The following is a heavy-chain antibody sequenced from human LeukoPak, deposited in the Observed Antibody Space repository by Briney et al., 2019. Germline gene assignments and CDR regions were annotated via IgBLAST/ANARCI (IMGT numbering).Heavy chain of an antibody. CDR3: AREVAASYYFDY. Sequence: AGGSLRLSCAAPGINIRSNWMHWVRQAPGTGLVWVARVNSEGSRTTYADSVKGRFTISRDNAKNSLYLQMNSLRDEDTAVYYCAREVAASYYFDYWGQGTLVTVSS. V-gene: IGHV3-74*01. CDR1: GINIRSNW. CDR2: VNSEGSRT. D-gene: IGHD2-15*01. J-gene: IGHJ4*02.